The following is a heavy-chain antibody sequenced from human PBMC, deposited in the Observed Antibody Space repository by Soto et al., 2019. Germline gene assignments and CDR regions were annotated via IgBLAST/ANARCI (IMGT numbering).Heavy chain of an antibody. CDR1: GFTFSSYA. J-gene: IGHJ4*02. CDR2: ISYDGSNK. Sequence: QVQLVESGGGVVQPGRSLRLSCAASGFTFSSYAMHWVRQAPGKGLEWVAVISYDGSNKYYADSVKGRFTISRDNSKNTLYLQMNSLRAEDTAGYYCASPYYYGSGLDCWGQGTLVTVSS. D-gene: IGHD3-10*01. CDR3: ASPYYYGSGLDC. V-gene: IGHV3-30-3*01.